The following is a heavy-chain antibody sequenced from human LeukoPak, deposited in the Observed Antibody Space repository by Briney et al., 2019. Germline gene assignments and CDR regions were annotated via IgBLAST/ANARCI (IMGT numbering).Heavy chain of an antibody. J-gene: IGHJ4*02. Sequence: SETLSLTCSVSGGSITNYYWSWIRQSPGKGPEWIGFIYNTGRTNYNPSLQSRVTMSIDTSKNQFSLKLSSVTAADTAVYYCARQGELAIDYWGQGTLVTVSS. CDR2: IYNTGRT. CDR1: GGSITNYY. V-gene: IGHV4-59*08. CDR3: ARQGELAIDY. D-gene: IGHD1-26*01.